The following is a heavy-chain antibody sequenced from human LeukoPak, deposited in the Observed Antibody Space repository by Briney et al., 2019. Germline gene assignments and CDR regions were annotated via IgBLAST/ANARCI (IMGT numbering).Heavy chain of an antibody. CDR2: ISRGDSPT. CDR3: ARLGAGLGS. D-gene: IGHD4/OR15-4a*01. Sequence: PGGSLRLSCAASGFTFSDFYMGWIRQAPGKGLKWVAYISRGDSPTYHADSVRGRFTIPRDNAKNLLYLQMNSLRVDDTAVYYCARLGAGLGSWGQGTLVTVSS. J-gene: IGHJ4*02. CDR1: GFTFSDFY. V-gene: IGHV3-11*01.